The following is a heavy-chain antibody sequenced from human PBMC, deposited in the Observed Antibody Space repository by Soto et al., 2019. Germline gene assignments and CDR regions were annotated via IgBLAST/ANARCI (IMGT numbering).Heavy chain of an antibody. D-gene: IGHD2-15*01. CDR1: GYPFTSYY. CDR3: ARDVMRYCSGGSCYRFDY. Sequence: ASVKVSCKASGYPFTSYYVHWVRQAPGQGLEWMGFINTNDGSTSYAQKFQGRVTMTTDTSTSTAYMELRSLRSDDTAVYYCARDVMRYCSGGSCYRFDYWGQGTLVTVSS. J-gene: IGHJ4*02. V-gene: IGHV1-46*01. CDR2: INTNDGST.